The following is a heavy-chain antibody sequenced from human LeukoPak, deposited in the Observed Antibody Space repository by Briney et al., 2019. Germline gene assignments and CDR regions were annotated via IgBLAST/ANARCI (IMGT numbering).Heavy chain of an antibody. CDR2: TSYDGNNK. V-gene: IGHV3-30-3*01. CDR3: ARGEDGFWSGYVEH. Sequence: GGSLRLSCAASGFTFNSYALHWVRQAPGKGLEWVAVTSYDGNNKYYAESVKGRFTISRDNSKSMSYLQMNSLRPEDTAVYYCARGEDGFWSGYVEHWGQGTLVTVSS. CDR1: GFTFNSYA. J-gene: IGHJ1*01. D-gene: IGHD3-3*01.